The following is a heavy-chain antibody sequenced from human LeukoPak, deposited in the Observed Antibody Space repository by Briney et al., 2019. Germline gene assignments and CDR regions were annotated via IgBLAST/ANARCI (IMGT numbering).Heavy chain of an antibody. CDR1: GFTFSDYY. J-gene: IGHJ3*02. V-gene: IGHV3-11*04. Sequence: PGGSLRLSCAASGFTFSDYYMSWIRQAPGKGLEWVSYITNGGSTIYYADSVKGRFTISRDNAKNSLYLQMNSLRAEDTAVYYCARGLAFCGGDCYPDAFDIWGRGTLVTVSS. CDR2: ITNGGSTI. CDR3: ARGLAFCGGDCYPDAFDI. D-gene: IGHD2-21*02.